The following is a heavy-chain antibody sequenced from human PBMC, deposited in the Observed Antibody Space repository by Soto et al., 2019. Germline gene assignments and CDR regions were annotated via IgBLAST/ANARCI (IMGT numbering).Heavy chain of an antibody. CDR1: GYTFSSYA. V-gene: IGHV3-23*01. Sequence: PGGSLRLSCAASGYTFSSYAMSWVRQAPGKGLEWVSVISGSGGSTYYADSVKGRFTISRDNSKNTLYLQMNGLRVEDTAVYYCAKRWDLLTTPGYWGQGTLVTVSS. D-gene: IGHD1-26*01. CDR3: AKRWDLLTTPGY. CDR2: ISGSGGST. J-gene: IGHJ4*02.